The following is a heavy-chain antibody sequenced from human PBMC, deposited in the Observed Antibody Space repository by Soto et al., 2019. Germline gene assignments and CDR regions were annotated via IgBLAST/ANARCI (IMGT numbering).Heavy chain of an antibody. CDR1: GGTFTGYY. V-gene: IGHV1-2*04. CDR2: INPNSGGT. D-gene: IGHD6-19*01. Sequence: ASVKVSCKASGGTFTGYYMHWVRQAPGQGLEWMGWINPNSGGTNYAQKFQGWVTMTRDTSISTAYMELSRLRSDDTAVYYCARGSSGWYGTRAEYFQHWGQGTLVTVSS. J-gene: IGHJ1*01. CDR3: ARGSSGWYGTRAEYFQH.